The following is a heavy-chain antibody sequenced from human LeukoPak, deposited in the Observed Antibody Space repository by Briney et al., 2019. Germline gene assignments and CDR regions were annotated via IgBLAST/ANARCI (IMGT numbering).Heavy chain of an antibody. Sequence: PGGSLRLSCAASGFTFSSYGMHWVRQAPGKGLEWVAVIWYDGSNKYYADSVKGRFTISRDNSKNTLYLQMNSLRAEDTAVYYCAKGRAPRADYYYMDVWGKGTTVTVSS. CDR1: GFTFSSYG. J-gene: IGHJ6*03. CDR2: IWYDGSNK. V-gene: IGHV3-30*02. CDR3: AKGRAPRADYYYMDV.